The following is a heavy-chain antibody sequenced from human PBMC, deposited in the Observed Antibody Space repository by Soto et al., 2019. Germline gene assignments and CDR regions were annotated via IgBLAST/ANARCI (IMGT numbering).Heavy chain of an antibody. CDR2: IIPVLGVA. J-gene: IGHJ6*02. CDR3: ARDLDVAAPGTVETSYDYGMDV. CDR1: GGNFRSQS. D-gene: IGHD6-13*01. V-gene: IGHV1-69*08. Sequence: QVQLVQSGAEVKKPGSSVKVSCKASGGNFRSQSISISWVRQAPGQGREWMGRIIPVLGVANYAQKFQGSVTIAEDKSTSTVHVEMSSLRSEDTATYYCARDLDVAAPGTVETSYDYGMDVWGQGTTVTVSS.